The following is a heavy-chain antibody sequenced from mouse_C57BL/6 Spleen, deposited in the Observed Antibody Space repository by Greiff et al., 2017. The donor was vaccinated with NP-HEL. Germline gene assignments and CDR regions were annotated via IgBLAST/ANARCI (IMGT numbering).Heavy chain of an antibody. J-gene: IGHJ4*01. CDR1: GFTFSSYA. CDR3: ARVVTGSYAMDY. V-gene: IGHV5-4*03. D-gene: IGHD2-5*01. CDR2: ISDGGSYT. Sequence: EVKLVESGGGLVKPGGSLKLSCAASGFTFSSYAMSWVRQTPEKRLEWVATISDGGSYTYYPDNVKGRFTISRDNAKNNLYLQMSHLKSEDTAMYYCARVVTGSYAMDYWGQGTSVTVSS.